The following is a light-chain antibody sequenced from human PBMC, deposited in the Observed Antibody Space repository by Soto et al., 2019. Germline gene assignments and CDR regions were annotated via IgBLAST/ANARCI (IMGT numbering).Light chain of an antibody. CDR2: GIS. V-gene: IGKV3-20*01. J-gene: IGKJ1*01. Sequence: IVLTPSPASLPLSPGNRATLSCRASQSVSNFLAWYQHKPGQAPRLLIYGISSRAAGIPERFSGSGSGTDFTLTISRLEPEDFAVYFCQQYGSSPRTFGQGTKVDI. CDR1: QSVSNF. CDR3: QQYGSSPRT.